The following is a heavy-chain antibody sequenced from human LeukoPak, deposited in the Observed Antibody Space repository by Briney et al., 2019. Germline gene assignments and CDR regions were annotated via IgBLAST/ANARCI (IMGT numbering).Heavy chain of an antibody. Sequence: SETLSLTCTVSGGSISSYYWSWIRQPPGKGLEWIGYIYYSGNTNYNPSLKSRVTISVDTSKSQFSLKLTSVTAADTAVYYCARLLGLNIRSYFDYWGQGTLVTVSS. CDR1: GGSISSYY. D-gene: IGHD2/OR15-2a*01. CDR3: ARLLGLNIRSYFDY. CDR2: IYYSGNT. J-gene: IGHJ4*02. V-gene: IGHV4-59*08.